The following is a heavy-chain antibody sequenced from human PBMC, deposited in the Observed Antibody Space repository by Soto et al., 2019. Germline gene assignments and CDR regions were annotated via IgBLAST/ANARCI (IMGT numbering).Heavy chain of an antibody. D-gene: IGHD2-2*01. J-gene: IGHJ4*02. CDR3: ARHAGLSSSQRAGFDY. CDR1: GGSISSSSYY. CDR2: IYYSGST. Sequence: SETLSLTCTVSGGSISSSSYYWGWIRQPPGKGLEWIGSIYYSGSTYYNPSLKSRVTISVDTSKNQFSLKLSSVTAADTAVYYCARHAGLSSSQRAGFDYWGQRTLVTVSS. V-gene: IGHV4-39*01.